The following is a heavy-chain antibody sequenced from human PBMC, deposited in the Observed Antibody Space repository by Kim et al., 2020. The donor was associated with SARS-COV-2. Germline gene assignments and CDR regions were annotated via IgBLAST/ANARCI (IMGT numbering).Heavy chain of an antibody. D-gene: IGHD6-19*01. J-gene: IGHJ3*02. V-gene: IGHV3-9*01. CDR3: AKDSGGWYGHDAFDI. CDR2: ISWNSGSI. Sequence: GGSLRLSCAASGFTFDDYAMHWVRQAPGKGLEWVSGISWNSGSIGYADSVKGRFTISRDNAKNSLYLQMNSLRAEDTALYYCAKDSGGWYGHDAFDIWGQGTMVTVSS. CDR1: GFTFDDYA.